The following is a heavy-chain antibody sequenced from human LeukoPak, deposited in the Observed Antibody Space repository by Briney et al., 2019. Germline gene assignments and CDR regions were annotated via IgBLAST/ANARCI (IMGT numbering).Heavy chain of an antibody. CDR2: IYSGGST. D-gene: IGHD5-12*01. CDR3: ARDRAGGGYDYAPNRDY. V-gene: IGHV3-66*01. CDR1: GFTVSSNY. J-gene: IGHJ4*02. Sequence: PGGSLRLSCAASGFTVSSNYMSWVRQAPGKGLEWVSIIYSGGSTFYADSVKGRFTISRDNSKNTLYLQMNSLRAEDTAVYYCARDRAGGGYDYAPNRDYWGQGTLVTVSS.